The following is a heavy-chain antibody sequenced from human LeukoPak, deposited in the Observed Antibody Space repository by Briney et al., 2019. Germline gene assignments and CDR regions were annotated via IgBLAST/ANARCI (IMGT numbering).Heavy chain of an antibody. D-gene: IGHD2-21*02. CDR3: ARLVDRLMFDY. CDR1: GGSINSGDYY. V-gene: IGHV4-61*02. CDR2: IYTSGIT. Sequence: SETLSLTCTVSGGSINSGDYYWSWIRQPAGKPLEWIGRIYTSGITTYKSSLESRVTISIDTSKNRFSLKLNSVTASDTAVYYCARLVDRLMFDYWGQGTQVTVSS. J-gene: IGHJ4*02.